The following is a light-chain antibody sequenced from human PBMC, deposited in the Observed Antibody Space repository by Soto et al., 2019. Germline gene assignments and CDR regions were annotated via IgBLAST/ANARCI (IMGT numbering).Light chain of an antibody. CDR2: KAS. Sequence: DIQMTQSPSTLSASVGDRVTITCRASQSISSWLAWYQQKPGTALKLLIYKASSLETGVPSRFIGSGSGTEFTLTISSLQPDDFATYYCQQYNSYWTFGQGTKVEIK. V-gene: IGKV1-5*03. CDR1: QSISSW. CDR3: QQYNSYWT. J-gene: IGKJ1*01.